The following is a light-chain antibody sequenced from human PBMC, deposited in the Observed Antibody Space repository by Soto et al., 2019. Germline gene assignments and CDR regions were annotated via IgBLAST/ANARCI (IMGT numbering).Light chain of an antibody. J-gene: IGKJ1*01. Sequence: DIQMTQFPSTLAASVGDRVTITCRASQSIGRLLAWYQQRPGKAPKILIYGASNVETGVPRRFSGSGFGTEFTLTINNLQPEDFATYSCQQHNVLPRTFVQGTKVE. CDR3: QQHNVLPRT. CDR2: GAS. V-gene: IGKV1-5*03. CDR1: QSIGRL.